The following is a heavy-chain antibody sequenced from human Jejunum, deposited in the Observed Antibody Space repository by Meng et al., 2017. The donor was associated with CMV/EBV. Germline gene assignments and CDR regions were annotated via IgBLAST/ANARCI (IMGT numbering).Heavy chain of an antibody. CDR2: ISNSGDTI. CDR1: FSDYF. V-gene: IGHV3-11*04. Sequence: FSDYFMTWIRQPPGKGLEWIAYISNSGDTISYADSVKGRFTISRDNANNSLYLHMNSLRVEDTAVYYCARSVTTSDFDYYYGMDVWGQGTTVTVSS. D-gene: IGHD5-12*01. CDR3: ARSVTTSDFDYYYGMDV. J-gene: IGHJ6*02.